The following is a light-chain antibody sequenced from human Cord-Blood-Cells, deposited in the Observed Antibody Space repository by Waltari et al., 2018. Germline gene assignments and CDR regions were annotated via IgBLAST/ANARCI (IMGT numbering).Light chain of an antibody. J-gene: IGKJ4*01. Sequence: DIQMTQPPSSLSASVGDRATISCQASHDISNYFNWYQQKPGKAPKLLIYDASNLETGVPSRFSGSGAGTDVTFTISSLQPEDIATYYCQQYDNLPLTFGGGTKVEIK. CDR1: HDISNY. CDR3: QQYDNLPLT. CDR2: DAS. V-gene: IGKV1-33*01.